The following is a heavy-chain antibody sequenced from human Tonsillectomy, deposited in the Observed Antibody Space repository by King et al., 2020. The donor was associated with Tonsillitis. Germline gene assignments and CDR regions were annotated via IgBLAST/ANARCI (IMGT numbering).Heavy chain of an antibody. D-gene: IGHD6-19*01. CDR1: GFPFSTYT. CDR2: ISYDGSAE. CDR3: AREPHSSGWSGVLGYFDY. Sequence: VQLVESGGGVVQPGRSLRLSCAASGFPFSTYTMHWVRQAPGKGLEWVTMISYDGSAEFYADSVKGRITTSRDNSKNTLFLQMNSLRAEDTAVYYCAREPHSSGWSGVLGYFDYWGQGTVVTVSS. V-gene: IGHV3-30*01. J-gene: IGHJ4*02.